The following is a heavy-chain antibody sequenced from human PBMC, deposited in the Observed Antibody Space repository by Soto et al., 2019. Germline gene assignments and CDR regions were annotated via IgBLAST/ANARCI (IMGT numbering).Heavy chain of an antibody. CDR2: MNPNSGNT. Sequence: AASVKVSCKASGYTFTSYDINWVRQATGQGLEWMGWMNPNSGNTGYAQKFQGRVTMTRNTSISTAYMELSSLRSEDTAVYYCARTRILTIFGVVIISWFDPWGQGTLVTVSS. CDR1: GYTFTSYD. J-gene: IGHJ5*02. CDR3: ARTRILTIFGVVIISWFDP. D-gene: IGHD3-3*01. V-gene: IGHV1-8*01.